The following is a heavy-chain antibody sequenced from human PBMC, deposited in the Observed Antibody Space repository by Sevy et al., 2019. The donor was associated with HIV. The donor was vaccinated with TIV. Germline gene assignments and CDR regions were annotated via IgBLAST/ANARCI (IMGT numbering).Heavy chain of an antibody. J-gene: IGHJ4*02. D-gene: IGHD3-10*01. Sequence: GGSLRLSCAASGFTFSSYAMSWVRQAPGKGLEWVSAISGSGGSTYYADSVKGRFTISRDNSKNTLYLQMNSLRAEDRAVYYCAKPAVLLWFGELPHFDYWGQGTLVTVSS. CDR1: GFTFSSYA. CDR3: AKPAVLLWFGELPHFDY. CDR2: ISGSGGST. V-gene: IGHV3-23*01.